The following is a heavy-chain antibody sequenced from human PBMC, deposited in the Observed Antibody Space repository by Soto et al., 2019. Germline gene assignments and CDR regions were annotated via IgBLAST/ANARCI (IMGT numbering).Heavy chain of an antibody. CDR1: GYTFTSYA. Sequence: ASVKVSCKASGYTFTSYAMHWVRQAPGQRLEWMGWINAGNGNTKYSQKFQGRVTITRDTSASTAYMELSSLRSEDTAVYYCARDRGIVATFDYWGQGTLVTVSS. J-gene: IGHJ4*02. V-gene: IGHV1-3*01. CDR2: INAGNGNT. CDR3: ARDRGIVATFDY. D-gene: IGHD5-12*01.